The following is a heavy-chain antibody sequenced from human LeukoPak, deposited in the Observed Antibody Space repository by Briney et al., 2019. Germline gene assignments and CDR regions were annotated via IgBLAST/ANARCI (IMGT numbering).Heavy chain of an antibody. J-gene: IGHJ6*02. D-gene: IGHD2-2*02. CDR2: IYYSGST. V-gene: IGHV4-31*03. CDR3: AREWAPAAINYYYYGMDV. CDR1: GGPISSGGYY. Sequence: SETLSLTCTVSGGPISSGGYYWSWIRQHPGKGLEWIGYIYYSGSTYYNPSLKSRVTISVDTSKNQFSLKLSSVTAADTAVYYCAREWAPAAINYYYYGMDVWGQGTTVTVSS.